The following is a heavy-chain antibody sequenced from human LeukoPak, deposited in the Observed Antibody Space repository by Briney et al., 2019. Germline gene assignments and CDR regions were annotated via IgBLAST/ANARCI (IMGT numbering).Heavy chain of an antibody. D-gene: IGHD2-2*02. CDR2: IYTSGST. V-gene: IGHV4-4*07. CDR3: ARYDCSSTSCYKDYYYMDV. J-gene: IGHJ6*03. CDR1: GGSMNTHY. Sequence: SETLSLTCSVSGGSMNTHYWNWIRQPAGKGLEWIGRIYTSGSTNHNPSLKSRVTISVDTSKNQFSLKLSSVTAADTAVYYCARYDCSSTSCYKDYYYMDVWGKGTTVTVSS.